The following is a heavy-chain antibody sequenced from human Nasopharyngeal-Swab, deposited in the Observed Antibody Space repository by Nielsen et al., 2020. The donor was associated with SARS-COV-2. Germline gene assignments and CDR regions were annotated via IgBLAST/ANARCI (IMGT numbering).Heavy chain of an antibody. V-gene: IGHV5-10-1*01. CDR3: ASGVGGYDPYYFDY. CDR2: IDPSDSYT. CDR1: GYSFTSYW. J-gene: IGHJ4*02. D-gene: IGHD5-12*01. Sequence: GGSLRLSCKGSGYSFTSYWISWVRQMPGKGLEWMGRIDPSDSYTNYSPSFQGHVTISADKSISTAYLQWSSLKASDTAMYYCASGVGGYDPYYFDYWGQGTLVTVSS.